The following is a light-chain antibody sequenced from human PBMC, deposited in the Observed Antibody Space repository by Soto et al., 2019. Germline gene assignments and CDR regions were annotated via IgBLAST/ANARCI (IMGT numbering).Light chain of an antibody. CDR2: DVS. J-gene: IGLJ1*01. CDR3: CSYAGSYTFDV. CDR1: SSDVGFYNY. V-gene: IGLV2-11*01. Sequence: QSVLTQPRSVSGSPGQSVTISCTGTSSDVGFYNYVSWYQQHPGKAPKLMIYDVSKRPSGVPDRFSGSKSGNTASLTISGLQAEDEADYYCCSYAGSYTFDVLRTGTKLPVL.